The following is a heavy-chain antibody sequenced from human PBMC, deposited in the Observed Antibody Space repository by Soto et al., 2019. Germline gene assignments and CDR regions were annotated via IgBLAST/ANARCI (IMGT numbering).Heavy chain of an antibody. V-gene: IGHV1-18*01. Sequence: QVQLVQSGAEVKKPGASVKVSCKASGYTFNNYGISWVRQAPGQGRAWMGWIGPYNGNTDHAQNFQGRVTMTTDTSTNASYMDLRSLRSADTALYYCVRCYWGVGSCYTCWHCDLCGGGTLGTFSS. CDR2: IGPYNGNT. J-gene: IGHJ2*01. CDR1: GYTFNNYG. CDR3: VRCYWGVGSCYTCWHCDL. D-gene: IGHD2-15*01.